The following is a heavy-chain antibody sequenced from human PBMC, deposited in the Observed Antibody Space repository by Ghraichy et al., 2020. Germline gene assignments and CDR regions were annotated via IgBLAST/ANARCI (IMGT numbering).Heavy chain of an antibody. D-gene: IGHD6-19*01. CDR2: INTDGSTT. J-gene: IGHJ5*02. Sequence: GGSLRLSCAASGFTFSSHWMHWVRQAPEKGLMWVSRINTDGSTTTYADSVKGRFTISRDNAKSTLYLQMNNLRAEDTAMYYCARDLILAGTGPHFDPWGQGTLVTVSS. CDR3: ARDLILAGTGPHFDP. V-gene: IGHV3-74*01. CDR1: GFTFSSHW.